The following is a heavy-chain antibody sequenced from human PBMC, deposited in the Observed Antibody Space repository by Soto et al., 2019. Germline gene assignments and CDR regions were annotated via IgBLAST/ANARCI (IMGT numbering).Heavy chain of an antibody. CDR3: RWFGELLYGAFDI. CDR1: GFTFSNYG. J-gene: IGHJ3*02. V-gene: IGHV3-30*03. Sequence: LILSWAASGFTFSNYGMHWVRQAPGKGLEWVSTISYDGSNKYYAGSVKGRFSISRDNSKNTVYLQMNSLRAEDTAVYYCRWFGELLYGAFDIWGQGTMVT. D-gene: IGHD3-10*01. CDR2: ISYDGSNK.